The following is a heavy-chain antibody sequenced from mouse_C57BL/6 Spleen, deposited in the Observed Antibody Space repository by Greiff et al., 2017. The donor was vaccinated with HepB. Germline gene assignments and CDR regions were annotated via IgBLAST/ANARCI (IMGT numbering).Heavy chain of an antibody. D-gene: IGHD1-1*01. CDR3: VTIATGGAMDY. J-gene: IGHJ4*01. Sequence: QVQLQQPGAELVMPGASVKLSCKASGYTFTSYWMHWVKQRPGQGLEWIGEIDPSDSYTNYNQKFKGKSTLTVDKSSSTAYMQRSSLTSEDSAVYDSVTIATGGAMDYWGQGTSVTVSS. CDR1: GYTFTSYW. V-gene: IGHV1-69*01. CDR2: IDPSDSYT.